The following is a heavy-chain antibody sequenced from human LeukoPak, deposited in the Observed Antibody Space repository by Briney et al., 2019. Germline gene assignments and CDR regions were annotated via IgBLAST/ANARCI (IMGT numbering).Heavy chain of an antibody. CDR2: ISSSSSYI. D-gene: IGHD3-10*02. CDR3: AELGITMIGGV. J-gene: IGHJ6*04. Sequence: PGGSLRLSCAASGFTFSSYSMSWVRQAPGKGLEWVSSISSSSSYIYYADSAKGRFTISRHNAKNSLYLQMNSLRAEDTAVYYCAELGITMIGGVWGKGTTVTISS. V-gene: IGHV3-21*01. CDR1: GFTFSSYS.